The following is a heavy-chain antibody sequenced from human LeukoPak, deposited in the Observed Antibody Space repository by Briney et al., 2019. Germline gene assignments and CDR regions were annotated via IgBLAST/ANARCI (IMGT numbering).Heavy chain of an antibody. V-gene: IGHV1-69*04. D-gene: IGHD3-22*01. Sequence: GASVKVSCKASGGTFSSYAISWVRQAPGQGLEWMGRIIPILGIANYAQKFQGRVTITADKSTSAAYMELSSLRSEDTAVYYCARTYYYDSSGYCDYWGQGTLVTVSS. CDR1: GGTFSSYA. CDR3: ARTYYYDSSGYCDY. J-gene: IGHJ4*02. CDR2: IIPILGIA.